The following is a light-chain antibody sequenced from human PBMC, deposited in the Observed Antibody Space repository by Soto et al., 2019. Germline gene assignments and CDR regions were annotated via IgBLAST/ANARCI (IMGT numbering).Light chain of an antibody. CDR2: QVS. V-gene: IGLV2-14*01. CDR1: SSDLGGYNF. CDR3: CSYTSSSPYV. J-gene: IGLJ1*01. Sequence: QSVLTQPASVSGSPGQSITISCTGTSSDLGGYNFVSWYQHHPGKAPKLMIYQVSNRPSGVSNRFSGSKSGNTASLTISGLQAEDAADYYCCSYTSSSPYVFGTGTKVTVL.